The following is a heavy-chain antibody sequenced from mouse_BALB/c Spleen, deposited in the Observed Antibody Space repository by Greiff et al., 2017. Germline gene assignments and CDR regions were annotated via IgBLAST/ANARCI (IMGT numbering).Heavy chain of an antibody. V-gene: IGHV5-6-2*01. Sequence: EVKLVESGGGLVKLGGSLKLSCAASGFTFSSYYMSWVRQTPEKRLELVAAINSNGGSTYYPDTVKGRFTISRDNAKNTLYLQMSSLKSEDTALYYCARHRTGYAMDYWGQGTSVTVSS. D-gene: IGHD4-1*01. J-gene: IGHJ4*01. CDR2: INSNGGST. CDR3: ARHRTGYAMDY. CDR1: GFTFSSYY.